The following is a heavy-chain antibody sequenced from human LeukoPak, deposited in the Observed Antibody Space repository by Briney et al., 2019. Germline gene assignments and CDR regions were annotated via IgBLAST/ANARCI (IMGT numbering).Heavy chain of an antibody. CDR2: IYPGDSDT. J-gene: IGHJ4*02. V-gene: IGHV5-51*01. D-gene: IGHD3-22*01. CDR3: ARLYYYDSSGYLGRVAYFDF. CDR1: GYSFTTYW. Sequence: GESLKISCKASGYSFTTYWIVWVRQMPGKGLEWMGVIYPGDSDTRYNPSFQGQATISADKSIRTAYLQWRSLKASDTAMYYCARLYYYDSSGYLGRVAYFDFWGQGTLVTVSS.